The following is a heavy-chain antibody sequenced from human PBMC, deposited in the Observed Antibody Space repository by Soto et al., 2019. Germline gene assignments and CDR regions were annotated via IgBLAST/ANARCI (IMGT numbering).Heavy chain of an antibody. J-gene: IGHJ5*02. V-gene: IGHV3-73*01. CDR3: TRPYGGNNWFDP. Sequence: LSLTCAASGFTFSGSAMHWVRQASGKGLEWVGRIRSKANSYATAYAASVKGRFTISRDDSKNTAYLQMNSLKTEDTAVYHCTRPYGGNNWFDPWGQGTLVTVSS. CDR1: GFTFSGSA. CDR2: IRSKANSYAT. D-gene: IGHD2-15*01.